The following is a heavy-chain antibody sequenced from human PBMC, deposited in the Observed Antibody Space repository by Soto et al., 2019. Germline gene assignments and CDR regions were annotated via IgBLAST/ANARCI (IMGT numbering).Heavy chain of an antibody. D-gene: IGHD3-22*01. CDR3: AREADFASSGYVLDY. Sequence: PGGSLRLSCAASGFTFSNYIINWVRQAPGKGLEWVSSVTSSSSSMFYADSVKGRFTISRDDAKDSLFLQMNSLRADDTAVYYCAREADFASSGYVLDYWGQGTLVTVSS. CDR1: GFTFSNYI. CDR2: VTSSSSSM. J-gene: IGHJ4*02. V-gene: IGHV3-21*01.